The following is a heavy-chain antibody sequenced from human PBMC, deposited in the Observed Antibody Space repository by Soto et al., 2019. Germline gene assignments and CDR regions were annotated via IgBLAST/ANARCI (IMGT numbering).Heavy chain of an antibody. J-gene: IGHJ6*02. D-gene: IGHD3-10*01. CDR2: IKQDGSEK. Sequence: PGGSLRLACAACGFSVSSSWMSWARQATGKGLEWVANIKQDGSEKYYVDSVKGRFTISRDNAKNSLYLQMNSLRAEDTAVYYCARDPGLRITMVRGVRYYYGMGVWGQGTTVTVSS. V-gene: IGHV3-7*03. CDR1: GFSVSSSW. CDR3: ARDPGLRITMVRGVRYYYGMGV.